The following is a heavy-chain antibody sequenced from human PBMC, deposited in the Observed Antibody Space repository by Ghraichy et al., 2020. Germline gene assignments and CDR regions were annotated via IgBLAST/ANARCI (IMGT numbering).Heavy chain of an antibody. Sequence: GGSLRLSCAASGFTFSNAWMSWVRQAPGKGLEWVGRIKSKTDGGTTDYAAPVKGRFTISRDDSKNTLYLQMNSLKTEDTAVYYCTTEGMYYDFWSGYYRGFDYWGQGTLVTVSS. J-gene: IGHJ4*02. V-gene: IGHV3-15*01. D-gene: IGHD3-3*01. CDR2: IKSKTDGGTT. CDR3: TTEGMYYDFWSGYYRGFDY. CDR1: GFTFSNAW.